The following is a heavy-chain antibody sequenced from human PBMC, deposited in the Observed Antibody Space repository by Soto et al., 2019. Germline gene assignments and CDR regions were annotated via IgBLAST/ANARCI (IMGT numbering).Heavy chain of an antibody. CDR3: ATDSREFRT. CDR1: GGSITNYY. Sequence: SETLSLTCTVSGGSITNYYWSWIRQPPGKGLEWIGYIYYSGSTTYNPSLNSRVTISVDTSKNQFSLKVSSVTAADTAVYYCATDSREFRTWGQGTLVTSPQ. J-gene: IGHJ4*02. V-gene: IGHV4-59*01. D-gene: IGHD3-10*01. CDR2: IYYSGST.